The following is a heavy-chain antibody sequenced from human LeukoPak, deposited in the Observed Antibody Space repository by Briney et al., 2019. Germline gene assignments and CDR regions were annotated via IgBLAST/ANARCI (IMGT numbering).Heavy chain of an antibody. CDR2: IYYSGST. CDR1: GGSISSSSYY. J-gene: IGHJ4*02. CDR3: ARHITRLRPFDY. D-gene: IGHD1-20*01. V-gene: IGHV4-39*01. Sequence: PSETLSLTCTVSGGSISSSSYYWGWIRQPPGKGLEWIGSIYYSGSTYYNLSLKSRVTISVDTSKNQFSLKLSSVTAADTAVYYCARHITRLRPFDYWGQGTLVTVSS.